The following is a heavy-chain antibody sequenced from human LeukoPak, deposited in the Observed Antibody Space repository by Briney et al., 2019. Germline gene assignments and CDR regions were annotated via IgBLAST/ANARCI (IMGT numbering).Heavy chain of an antibody. Sequence: PGGSLRLSCVGSGLTFSDYSMSWVRQAPGKGLESVSSISGSDGATSYADSVKGRFTISRDNSKNTLYLQMNSLRAEDTAIYYCARDRRAIVMLPTAYYLDSWGEGTLAAVSS. D-gene: IGHD2/OR15-2a*01. CDR3: ARDRRAIVMLPTAYYLDS. CDR1: GLTFSDYS. V-gene: IGHV3-23*01. J-gene: IGHJ4*02. CDR2: ISGSDGAT.